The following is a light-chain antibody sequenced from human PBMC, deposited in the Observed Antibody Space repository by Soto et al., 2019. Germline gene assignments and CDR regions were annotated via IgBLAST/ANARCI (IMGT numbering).Light chain of an antibody. V-gene: IGKV1-6*01. CDR3: LQDYNYPWT. CDR2: AAS. J-gene: IGKJ1*01. Sequence: AIQMTQSPSSLSASVGDRVTITCRASQDIRNELGWYQQKPGKAPKLLIYAASSLQSGVPSRFSGSGSGTDLTLTISSLQPEDFATYYCLQDYNYPWTFGQGTKVEIK. CDR1: QDIRNE.